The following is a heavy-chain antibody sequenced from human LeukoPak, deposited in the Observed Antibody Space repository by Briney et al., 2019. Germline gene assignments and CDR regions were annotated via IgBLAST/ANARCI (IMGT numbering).Heavy chain of an antibody. D-gene: IGHD5-18*01. CDR3: ARADSSGYILTY. CDR1: GGSISGYY. J-gene: IGHJ4*02. V-gene: IGHV4-59*01. CDR2: IYYSGST. Sequence: SETLSLTCTVSGGSISGYYWSWIRQPPGKGLEWIGYIYYSGSTSYNPSLKSRVTISVDTSKNHFSLRLSSVTAADTAVYYCARADSSGYILTYWSQGTLVTVSP.